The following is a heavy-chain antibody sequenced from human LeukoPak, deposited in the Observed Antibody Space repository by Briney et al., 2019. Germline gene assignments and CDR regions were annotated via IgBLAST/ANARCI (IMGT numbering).Heavy chain of an antibody. CDR1: GFTFSNYV. V-gene: IGHV3-23*01. J-gene: IGHJ6*02. D-gene: IGHD4-11*01. CDR3: AKSPSVTMVGLDV. CDR2: ISGSGGGT. Sequence: PGASLRLSRAASGFTFSNYVLNALRPPPWKGLAWVSGISGSGGGTYYADSVKGRFTISRDSSKNTLYLQMTSLRAEDTAIYYCAKSPSVTMVGLDVWGQGTTVTVSS.